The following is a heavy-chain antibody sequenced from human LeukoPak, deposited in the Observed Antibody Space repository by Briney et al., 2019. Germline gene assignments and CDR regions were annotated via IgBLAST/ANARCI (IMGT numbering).Heavy chain of an antibody. V-gene: IGHV1-2*02. CDR2: INPNSGGT. D-gene: IGHD1-7*01. J-gene: IGHJ4*02. CDR3: AREWGPEGTGTTDY. Sequence: GASVKVSCKASGYTFTGYYMHWVRQAPGQGLEWMGWINPNSGGTNYAQKFQGRVTMTRDTSISTAYMERSRLRSDDTAVYYCAREWGPEGTGTTDYWGQGTLVTVSS. CDR1: GYTFTGYY.